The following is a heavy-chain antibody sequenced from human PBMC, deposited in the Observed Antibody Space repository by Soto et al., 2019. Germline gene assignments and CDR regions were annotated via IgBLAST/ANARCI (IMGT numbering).Heavy chain of an antibody. Sequence: ESGGGVVQPGRSLRLSCVASGFTFSSYGMYWVRQAPGKGLEWVARISYVGCDQFYGDSVKGRFTISRDNSKNILYVQMNSLRSEDTAVYYCAKDTVADYWGQGTVVTVSA. CDR1: GFTFSSYG. V-gene: IGHV3-30*18. CDR3: AKDTVADY. J-gene: IGHJ4*02. D-gene: IGHD5-12*01. CDR2: ISYVGCDQ.